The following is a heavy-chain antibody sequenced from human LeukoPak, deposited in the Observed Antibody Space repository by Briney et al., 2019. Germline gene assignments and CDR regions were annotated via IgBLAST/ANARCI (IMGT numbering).Heavy chain of an antibody. V-gene: IGHV3-7*03. CDR2: IRQDGSEK. J-gene: IGHJ4*02. CDR3: ARRYFDY. CDR1: GFTFSDYW. Sequence: GGSLRLSCAASGFTFSDYWMSWVRQAPGKGLEWVANIRQDGSEKYYVDSVKGRFTISRDNAKNSLYLQMNSLRAEDTAVYYCARRYFDYWGQGTLVTVSS.